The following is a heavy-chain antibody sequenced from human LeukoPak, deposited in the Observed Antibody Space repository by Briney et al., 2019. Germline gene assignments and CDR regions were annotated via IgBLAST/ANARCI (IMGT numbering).Heavy chain of an antibody. V-gene: IGHV3-30*04. J-gene: IGHJ3*02. CDR1: GVTFSSYA. D-gene: IGHD3-22*01. CDR2: ISYDGSNK. CDR3: ARYYYDSSGYVQGGAFDI. Sequence: PGRSLRLFCAASGVTFSSYAMPWVRQAPGRGLEWVAVISYDGSNKYYADSVKGRFTISRDNSKNTLYLQMNSLRAEDTAVYYCARYYYDSSGYVQGGAFDIWGQGTMVTVSS.